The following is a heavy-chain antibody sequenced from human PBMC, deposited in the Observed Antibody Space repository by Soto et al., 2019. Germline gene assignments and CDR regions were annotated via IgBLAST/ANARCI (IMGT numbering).Heavy chain of an antibody. D-gene: IGHD6-13*01. Sequence: SVEASFKASCYTFSGYGISWVREPPGQGLEWVGWISPKNGNTNTAQKFQGRVTMTTHTSTRTAYMELTSLKFDDTAIYFCARVDRSSWWTFDYWGQGTQFTVSS. CDR2: ISPKNGNT. CDR1: CYTFSGYG. V-gene: IGHV1-18*04. J-gene: IGHJ4*02. CDR3: ARVDRSSWWTFDY.